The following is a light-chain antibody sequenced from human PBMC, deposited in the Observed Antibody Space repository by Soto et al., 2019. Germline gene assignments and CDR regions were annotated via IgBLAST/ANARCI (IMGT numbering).Light chain of an antibody. CDR1: QSISSY. CDR3: NRRRTWPFT. CDR2: DAS. J-gene: IGKJ3*01. Sequence: EIVLTQSPATLSLSPGERATLSCRASQSISSYLAGYQQKPDQAPRLLIYDASNRATGIPARVSGSGSGTDFTLTISRLEPEDFAVYYCNRRRTWPFTFGPGTKVDIK. V-gene: IGKV3-11*01.